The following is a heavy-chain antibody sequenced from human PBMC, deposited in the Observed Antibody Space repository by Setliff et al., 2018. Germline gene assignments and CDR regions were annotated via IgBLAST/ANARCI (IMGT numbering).Heavy chain of an antibody. CDR2: IKQDGSEK. Sequence: GGSLRLSCAASGFTFSSYWMSWVRQAPGKGLEWVANIKQDGSEKYYVDSVKGRCTISRDNAKNTLYLQLNSLRADDAAVYYCATSRTFDYWGQGILVTVSS. J-gene: IGHJ4*02. V-gene: IGHV3-7*01. CDR1: GFTFSSYW. CDR3: ATSRTFDY.